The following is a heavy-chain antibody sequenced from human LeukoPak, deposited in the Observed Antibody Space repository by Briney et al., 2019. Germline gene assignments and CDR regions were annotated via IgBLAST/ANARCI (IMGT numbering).Heavy chain of an antibody. D-gene: IGHD1-26*01. J-gene: IGHJ4*02. CDR2: ISYDGSNK. V-gene: IGHV3-30-3*01. Sequence: PGGSLRLSCAASGFTFSSYAMHWVRQAPGKGLEWVAVISYDGSNKYYADSVKGRFTISRDNSKNTLYLQMNSLRAGDTAVYYCARDGIVGSYYFDYWGQGTLVTASS. CDR3: ARDGIVGSYYFDY. CDR1: GFTFSSYA.